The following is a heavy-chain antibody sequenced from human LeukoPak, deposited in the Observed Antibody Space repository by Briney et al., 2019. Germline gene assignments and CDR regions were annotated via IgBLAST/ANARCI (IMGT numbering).Heavy chain of an antibody. CDR2: TLYDGSNK. CDR3: AREGSSYGSGHAFDI. D-gene: IGHD5-18*01. V-gene: IGHV3-30-3*01. Sequence: GGSLRLSCAASGFTFSSYAMHWVRQAPGKGLEWVAVTLYDGSNKLYADSAKGRFTISRDNSKNTLRLQMDSLRAEDTAVYYCAREGSSYGSGHAFDIWGQGTMVTVSS. J-gene: IGHJ3*02. CDR1: GFTFSSYA.